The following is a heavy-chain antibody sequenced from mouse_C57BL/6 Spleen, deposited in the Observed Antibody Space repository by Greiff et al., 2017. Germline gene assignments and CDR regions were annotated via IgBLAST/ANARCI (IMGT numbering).Heavy chain of an antibody. Sequence: EVKLMESGGGLVQPGGSLKLSCAASGFTFSDYYMYWVRQTPEKRLEWVAYISNGGGSTYYPDTVKGRFTIARDNAKNTLYLQMSRLKSEDTAMYYCARSGSNYVGGFDYWGQGTTLTVSS. CDR3: ARSGSNYVGGFDY. V-gene: IGHV5-12*01. CDR2: ISNGGGST. J-gene: IGHJ2*01. D-gene: IGHD2-5*01. CDR1: GFTFSDYY.